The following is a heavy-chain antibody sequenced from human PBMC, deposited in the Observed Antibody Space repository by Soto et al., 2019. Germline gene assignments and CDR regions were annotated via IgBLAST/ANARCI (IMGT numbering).Heavy chain of an antibody. V-gene: IGHV3-66*01. CDR3: ARVTYYDILTGLARLGAFDI. CDR2: IYSGGST. Sequence: PGGSLRLSCAASGFTVSSNYMSWVRQAPGKGLEWVSVIYSGGSTYYADSVKGRFTISRDNSKNTLYLQMNSLRAEDTAVYYCARVTYYDILTGLARLGAFDIWGQGTMVTVSS. D-gene: IGHD3-9*01. J-gene: IGHJ3*02. CDR1: GFTVSSNY.